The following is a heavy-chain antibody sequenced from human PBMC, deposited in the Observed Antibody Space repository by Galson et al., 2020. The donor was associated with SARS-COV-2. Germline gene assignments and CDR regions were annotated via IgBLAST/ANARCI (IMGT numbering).Heavy chain of an antibody. Sequence: ASETLSLTCKVSGGSISTGGYFWTWIRQRPGKGLEWIGHIDYIGNTYDNPSLRSRVTISRDMSKSQLSLNLSSVTAADTAIYYCASGQMASHGFDIWGQGTMVTVS. J-gene: IGHJ3*02. D-gene: IGHD2-8*01. CDR2: IDYIGNT. CDR3: ASGQMASHGFDI. V-gene: IGHV4-31*03. CDR1: GGSISTGGYF.